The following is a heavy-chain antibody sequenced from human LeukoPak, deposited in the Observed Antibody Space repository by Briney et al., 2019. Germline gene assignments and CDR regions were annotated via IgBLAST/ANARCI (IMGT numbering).Heavy chain of an antibody. Sequence: TETLSLTCTVSGGSISYYYWSWIRQSPGKGLEWIGYIYYNGSTNYNPSLKSRVTISVDMSKNQFSLKVTSVTAADTAIYYCARKGGHFDYWGQGTLVTVSS. J-gene: IGHJ4*02. CDR1: GGSISYYY. CDR2: IYYNGST. V-gene: IGHV4-59*01. CDR3: ARKGGHFDY. D-gene: IGHD2-15*01.